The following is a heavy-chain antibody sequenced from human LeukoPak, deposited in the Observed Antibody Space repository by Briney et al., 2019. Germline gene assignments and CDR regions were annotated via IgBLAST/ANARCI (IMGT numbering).Heavy chain of an antibody. CDR3: ARGGIAARFAY. CDR1: GFTFSSYW. D-gene: IGHD6-6*01. CDR2: ISSGSSSI. Sequence: PGGSLRLSCAASGFTFSSYWMHWVRQDPGKGLEWVSYISSGSSSIFYADSVKGRFTISRDNSKNSLYLQMNSLRVEDTAVYYCARGGIAARFAYWGQGTLVTVSS. V-gene: IGHV3-48*04. J-gene: IGHJ4*02.